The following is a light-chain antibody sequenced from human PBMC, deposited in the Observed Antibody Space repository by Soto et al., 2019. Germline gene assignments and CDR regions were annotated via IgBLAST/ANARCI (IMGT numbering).Light chain of an antibody. Sequence: DIVMTQSPDSLAVSLGERATINCKSSQSVLFSPNNKHYLAWYQQKPGQPHKLLIYLASTRESGVPDRFSGSGSGKDFTLTISSLQAEDVAFYYCQQYHSAPQTFGQGTKVEI. CDR1: QSVLFSPNNKHY. V-gene: IGKV4-1*01. J-gene: IGKJ1*01. CDR2: LAS. CDR3: QQYHSAPQT.